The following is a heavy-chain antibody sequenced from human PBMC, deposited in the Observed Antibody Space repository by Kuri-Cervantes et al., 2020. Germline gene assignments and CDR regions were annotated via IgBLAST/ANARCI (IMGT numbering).Heavy chain of an antibody. CDR2: ISSSSTI. CDR1: GFTFSDYY. V-gene: IGHV3-69-1*01. D-gene: IGHD3-10*01. CDR3: ARDSLRGVFFDY. J-gene: IGHJ4*02. Sequence: GESLKISCAASGFTFSDYYMSWIRQAPGKGLEWVSYISSSSTIYYADSVKGRFTISRDNAKNSLYLQMNSLRAEDTAVYYCARDSLRGVFFDYWGQGTLVTVSS.